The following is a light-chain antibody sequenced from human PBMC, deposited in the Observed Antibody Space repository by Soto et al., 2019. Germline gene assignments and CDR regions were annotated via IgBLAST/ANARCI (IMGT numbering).Light chain of an antibody. CDR1: TGAVTSGHF. CDR2: DTT. V-gene: IGLV7-46*01. Sequence: QTVVTQEPSLTVSPGGTVTLTCGSSTGAVTSGHFPYWFQLKPGQAPRTLIYDTTNKHSWTPARFSGSLLGGKAALTLSGAQPEDEADSYCFLSYSSVSYVFGTGTKLTVL. CDR3: FLSYSSVSYV. J-gene: IGLJ1*01.